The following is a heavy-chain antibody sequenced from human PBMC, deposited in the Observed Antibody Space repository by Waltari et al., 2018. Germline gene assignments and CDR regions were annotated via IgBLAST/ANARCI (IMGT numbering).Heavy chain of an antibody. J-gene: IGHJ4*02. V-gene: IGHV3-74*03. D-gene: IGHD2-15*01. CDR1: GFLYNDYW. CDR2: IKSDGTNI. CDR3: TGNPGY. Sequence: EVQLVESGGGLVQPGGSLRLSCAVSGFLYNDYWMDWVRQAPGQGLVWVSRIKSDGTNIKYADSVRGRFTISRDSAKNTFYLQMNSLRAEDTAVYYCTGNPGYWGQGTLVTVAS.